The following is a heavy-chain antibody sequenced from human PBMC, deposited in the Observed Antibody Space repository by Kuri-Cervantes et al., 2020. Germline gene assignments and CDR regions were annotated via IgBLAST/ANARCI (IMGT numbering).Heavy chain of an antibody. D-gene: IGHD5-18*01. CDR2: ISYDGSNK. CDR1: GFTFSSYG. V-gene: IGHV3-30*18. J-gene: IGHJ4*02. Sequence: LSLTCAASGFTFSSYGIHWVRQAPGRGLEWVAIISYDGSNKYYADSVKGRFTISRDNSKSTLYLQMNSLRAEDTAVYYRAKDFSSGSVDTAMVLDYWGQGTLVTVSS. CDR3: AKDFSSGSVDTAMVLDY.